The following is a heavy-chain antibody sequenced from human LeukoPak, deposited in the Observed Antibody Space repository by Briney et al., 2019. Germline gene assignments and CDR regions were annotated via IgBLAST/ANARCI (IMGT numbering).Heavy chain of an antibody. D-gene: IGHD4-23*01. J-gene: IGHJ6*03. CDR2: IRYDGSNK. V-gene: IGHV3-30*02. Sequence: GGSLRLSCAACVCTFRGYAMHCVRQAPGKGLEWVAFIRYDGSNKYYADSVKGRFTISRDKTKNPLYLQMNSLRAEDTAVYYGAKPSQPGCYGGYYYMDVWGKGTTVTVSS. CDR1: VCTFRGYA. CDR3: AKPSQPGCYGGYYYMDV.